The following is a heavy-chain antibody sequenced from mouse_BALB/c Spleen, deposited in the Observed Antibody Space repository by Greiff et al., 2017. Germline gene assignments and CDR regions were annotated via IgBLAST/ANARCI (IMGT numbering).Heavy chain of an antibody. CDR3: ARDRGSTRAMDY. J-gene: IGHJ4*01. V-gene: IGHV7-3*02. CDR1: GFTFTDYY. CDR2: IRNKANGYTT. Sequence: EVQGVESGGGLVQPGGSLRLSCATSGFTFTDYYMSWVRQPPGKALEWLGFIRNKANGYTTEYSASVKGRFTISRDNSQSILYLQMNTLRAEDSATYYCARDRGSTRAMDYWGQGTSVTVSS.